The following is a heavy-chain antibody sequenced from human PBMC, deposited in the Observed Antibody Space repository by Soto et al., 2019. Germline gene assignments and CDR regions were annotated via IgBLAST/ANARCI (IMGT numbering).Heavy chain of an antibody. CDR1: GGSFSGYY. CDR2: INHSGST. D-gene: IGHD5-18*01. V-gene: IGHV4-34*01. CDR3: ARRGYSYGYLRGFDY. J-gene: IGHJ4*02. Sequence: SETLSLTCAVYGGSFSGYYWSWIRQPPGKGLEWIGEINHSGSTNYNPSLKSRVTITVDTSKNQFSLKLSSVTAADTAVYYCARRGYSYGYLRGFDYWGQGTLVTVSS.